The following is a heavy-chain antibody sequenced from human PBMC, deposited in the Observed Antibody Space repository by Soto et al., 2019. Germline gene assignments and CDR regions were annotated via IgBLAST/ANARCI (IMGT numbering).Heavy chain of an antibody. J-gene: IGHJ4*02. D-gene: IGHD3-22*01. Sequence: QVQLVESGGGVVQPGRSLRLSCAASGFTFSDSGMHWVRQAPGKGLEWVALISYEGSNKYYADSVKGRFTISRDNSKNTLYLQMNSLRAEDTAVYYCAKDYYDRSGYYQGGGTFDYWDQGTLVTVSS. CDR1: GFTFSDSG. CDR2: ISYEGSNK. CDR3: AKDYYDRSGYYQGGGTFDY. V-gene: IGHV3-30*18.